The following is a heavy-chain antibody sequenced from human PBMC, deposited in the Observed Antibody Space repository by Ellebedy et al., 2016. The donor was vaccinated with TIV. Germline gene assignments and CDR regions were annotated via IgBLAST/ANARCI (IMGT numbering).Heavy chain of an antibody. Sequence: GGSLRLXXAASGFTFSTYTMDWVRQAPGKGLEWVSSISISSDLIFYADSVRGRVIISRDNAKNSVYLQISSLRADDTAVYYCARNVNYAHDYWGQGTLVTVSS. D-gene: IGHD1-7*01. CDR2: ISISSDLI. CDR1: GFTFSTYT. V-gene: IGHV3-21*01. J-gene: IGHJ4*02. CDR3: ARNVNYAHDY.